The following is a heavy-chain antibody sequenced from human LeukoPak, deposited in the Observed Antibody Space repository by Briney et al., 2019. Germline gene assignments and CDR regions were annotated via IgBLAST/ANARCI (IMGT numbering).Heavy chain of an antibody. D-gene: IGHD3-22*01. CDR1: GYTFTSYG. V-gene: IGHV1-69*13. CDR3: ARGPYDSSGYYYKNDY. CDR2: IIPIFGTA. J-gene: IGHJ4*02. Sequence: SVKVSCKASGYTFTSYGISWVRQAPGQGLEWMGGIIPIFGTANYAQKFQGRVTITADESTSTAYMELSSLRSEDTAVYYCARGPYDSSGYYYKNDYWGQGTLVTVSS.